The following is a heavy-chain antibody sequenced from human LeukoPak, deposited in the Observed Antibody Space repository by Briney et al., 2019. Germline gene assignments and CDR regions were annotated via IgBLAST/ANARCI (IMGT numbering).Heavy chain of an antibody. CDR1: GFTFSSYA. V-gene: IGHV3-23*01. CDR3: AVGIAARALFDY. Sequence: GGSLRLSCVASGFTFSSYAMSWVRQAPGKGLEWVSAISGSGGSTYYADSVKGRFTISRDNSKNTLYLQMNSLRAEDTAVYYCAVGIAARALFDYWGQETLVTVSS. D-gene: IGHD6-6*01. CDR2: ISGSGGST. J-gene: IGHJ4*02.